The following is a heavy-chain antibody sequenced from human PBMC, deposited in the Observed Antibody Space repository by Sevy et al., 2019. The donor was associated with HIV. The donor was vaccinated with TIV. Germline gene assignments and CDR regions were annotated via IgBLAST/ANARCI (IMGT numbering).Heavy chain of an antibody. V-gene: IGHV3-30*02. J-gene: IGHJ4*02. D-gene: IGHD3-16*01. Sequence: GGSLRLSCAASGFTFSSYGMHWVRQAPGKVLEWVAFMQFDGGNKHYRDSVKGRFIISRDNSKNTLYLQMNSLSVEDTAVYYCAKDPLISLGADLFDYWGQGTLVTVSS. CDR2: MQFDGGNK. CDR1: GFTFSSYG. CDR3: AKDPLISLGADLFDY.